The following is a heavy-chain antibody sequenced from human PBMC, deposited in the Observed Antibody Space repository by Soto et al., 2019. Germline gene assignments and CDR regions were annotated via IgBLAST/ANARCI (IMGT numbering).Heavy chain of an antibody. CDR3: AREGVAATGTWWGDP. V-gene: IGHV4-4*07. CDR1: GGYLSSYH. Sequence: SATLALTGAVSGGYLSSYHWNWLRQPAGKGLEWIGRIYNNGSSNYNPSLKSRVTMSVDTSKNQFSLKLSSVTAADTAVYSCAREGVAATGTWWGDPWGQGTVVTVS. J-gene: IGHJ5*02. CDR2: IYNNGSS. D-gene: IGHD2-15*01.